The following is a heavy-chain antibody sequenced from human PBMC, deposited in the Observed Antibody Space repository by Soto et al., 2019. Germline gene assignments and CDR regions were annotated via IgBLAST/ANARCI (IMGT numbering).Heavy chain of an antibody. CDR2: IYYSGTT. V-gene: IGHV4-31*03. CDR1: GGSISSEGYC. Sequence: SETLSLTCTVSGGSISSEGYCWSGFRQLPGKGLEWIGDIYYSGTTYHNPSLRSRLTISGDASKNQFSLKLSSVTAADTALYYCARGRGYSYGPYYFDYWGQGTLVTVSS. J-gene: IGHJ4*02. D-gene: IGHD5-18*01. CDR3: ARGRGYSYGPYYFDY.